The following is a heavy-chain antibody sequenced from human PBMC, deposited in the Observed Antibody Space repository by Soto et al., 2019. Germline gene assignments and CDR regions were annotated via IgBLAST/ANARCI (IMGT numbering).Heavy chain of an antibody. D-gene: IGHD6-6*01. CDR1: GFTFDDHA. CDR2: ISWESGTI. J-gene: IGHJ3*01. V-gene: IGHV3-9*01. CDR3: ARDRTEQPVGGFDL. Sequence: GGSLRLSCAASGFTFDDHAMHWVRQAPGKGLEWVSGISWESGTIGFAASVKGRFTISRDNAKNSLHLQMNSLKAEDTALYFCARDRTEQPVGGFDLWGQGTMVTVS.